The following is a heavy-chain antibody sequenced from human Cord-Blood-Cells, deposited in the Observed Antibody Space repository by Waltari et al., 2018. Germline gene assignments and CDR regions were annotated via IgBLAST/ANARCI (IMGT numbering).Heavy chain of an antibody. CDR3: ARTRGVYDFWSGFPDSGWFDP. D-gene: IGHD3-3*01. CDR1: GYTFTSYG. Sequence: QVQLVQSGAEVKKPGASVKVSCKASGYTFTSYGISWVRQAPGQGLEWMGWISAYNGNTNHAQKRQGRVTMTTDTSTNTAYMELRSLRSDDTAVYYCARTRGVYDFWSGFPDSGWFDPWGQGTLVTVSS. V-gene: IGHV1-18*04. CDR2: ISAYNGNT. J-gene: IGHJ5*02.